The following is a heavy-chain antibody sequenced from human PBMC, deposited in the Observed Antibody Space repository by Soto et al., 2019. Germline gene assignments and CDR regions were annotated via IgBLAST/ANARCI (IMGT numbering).Heavy chain of an antibody. CDR3: ARGYYGSGRYQPYFDY. CDR2: IWDDGSNK. D-gene: IGHD3-10*01. Sequence: GSLRLSCAASGFTFSSYGMHWVRQAPGKGLEWVAVIWDDGSNKYYADSVKGRFTISRDNSKNTLYLQMNSLRAEDTAVYYCARGYYGSGRYQPYFDYWGQGTLVTVSS. CDR1: GFTFSSYG. J-gene: IGHJ4*02. V-gene: IGHV3-33*01.